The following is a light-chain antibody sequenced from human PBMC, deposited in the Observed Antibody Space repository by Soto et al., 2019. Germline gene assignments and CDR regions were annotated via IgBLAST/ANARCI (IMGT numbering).Light chain of an antibody. CDR3: QQYNNWPQT. V-gene: IGKV3-15*01. CDR2: GAS. CDR1: QSVSSN. Sequence: EIVMTQFPATLSVSQGERATLSCRASQSVSSNLAWYQQKPGQAPRLLIYGASTRATGIPARFSGSGSGTEFTLTISSLQSEDFAVYYCQQYNNWPQTFGQGTKVDIK. J-gene: IGKJ1*01.